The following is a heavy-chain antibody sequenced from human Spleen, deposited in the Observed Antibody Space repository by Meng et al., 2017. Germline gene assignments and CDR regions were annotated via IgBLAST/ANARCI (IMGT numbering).Heavy chain of an antibody. Sequence: SETLSLTCAVSGYSITGSYNWGWIRQSPGKGLEWIGSIYQSGSTYYNPSLKSRVTMSADTSKNHFSLKLTSVTAADTAVYYCVRDSIVVVPAGLYGGMDVWGQGTTVTVSS. J-gene: IGHJ6*02. CDR3: VRDSIVVVPAGLYGGMDV. D-gene: IGHD2-2*01. CDR1: GYSITGSYN. CDR2: IYQSGST. V-gene: IGHV4-38-2*02.